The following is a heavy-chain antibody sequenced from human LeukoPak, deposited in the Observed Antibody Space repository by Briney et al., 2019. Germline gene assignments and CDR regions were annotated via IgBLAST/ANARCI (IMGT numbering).Heavy chain of an antibody. D-gene: IGHD1-26*01. CDR1: GFTFSSYA. J-gene: IGHJ4*02. V-gene: IGHV3-23*01. CDR3: ARYSGSYYYPPAWDL. CDR2: ISGSGGSA. Sequence: GGSLRLSCAASGFTFSSYAMSWVRQAPGKGLEWVSAISGSGGSAYYADSVEGRFTISRDNSKNTLYLQMDSLRADDTAVYYCARYSGSYYYPPAWDLWGQGTLVTVSS.